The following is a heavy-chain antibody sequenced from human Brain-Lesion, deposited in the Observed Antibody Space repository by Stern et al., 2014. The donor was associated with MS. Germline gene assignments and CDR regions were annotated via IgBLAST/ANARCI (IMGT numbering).Heavy chain of an antibody. CDR1: GDSISSGGYY. D-gene: IGHD6-19*01. CDR3: KNQFSLRLVSVSAADTAVFYCSRDWSGSSIHLAPAYGVHIRFDP. CDR2: IYYTGGT. J-gene: IGHJ5*02. V-gene: IGHV4-31*03. Sequence: VQLVESGPGLVKPSQTLSLTCTVSGDSISSGGYYLCWHLQPPRQGVGWGGDIYYTGGTHHHHRPNKGGFFSLASPRNHNFLPAPKVRFSVSLDPSKNQFSLRLVSVSAADTAVFYCSRDWSGSSIHLAPAYGVHIRFDPWGQGTLVTVSS.